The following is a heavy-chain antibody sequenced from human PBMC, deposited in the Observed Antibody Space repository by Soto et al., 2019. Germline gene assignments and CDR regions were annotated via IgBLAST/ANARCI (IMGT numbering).Heavy chain of an antibody. Sequence: GGSLRLSFAASGFTFSSYAMSWVRPAPGKGLEWVSAISVSGGSTYYADSVKGRFTISRDNSKNTLYLQMNSLRAEDTAVYYCEKADTTDYFDDWGQGTLGTVS. CDR2: ISVSGGST. V-gene: IGHV3-23*01. J-gene: IGHJ4*02. CDR3: EKADTTDYFDD. CDR1: GFTFSSYA. D-gene: IGHD1-1*01.